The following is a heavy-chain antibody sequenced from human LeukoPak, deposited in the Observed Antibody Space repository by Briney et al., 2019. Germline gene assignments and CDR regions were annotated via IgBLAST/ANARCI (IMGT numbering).Heavy chain of an antibody. J-gene: IGHJ3*02. CDR2: INHSGST. D-gene: IGHD3-22*01. V-gene: IGHV4-34*01. CDR3: ARSGYYLRDAFDI. CDR1: GGSFSGYY. Sequence: SETLSLTCAVYGGSFSGYYWSWLRQPPGKGLEWIGEINHSGSTNYNPSLKSRVTISVDTSKNQFSLKLSSVTAADTAVYCCARSGYYLRDAFDIWGQGTMVTVSS.